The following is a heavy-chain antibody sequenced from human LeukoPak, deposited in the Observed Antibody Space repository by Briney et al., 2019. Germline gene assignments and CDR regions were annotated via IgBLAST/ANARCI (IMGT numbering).Heavy chain of an antibody. CDR3: AREAIAAGKNFDY. V-gene: IGHV1-69*05. J-gene: IGHJ4*02. CDR1: GGTFSSYA. CDR2: IIPIFGTA. Sequence: SVKVSCKASGGTFSSYAISWVRQAPGQGLEWMGGIIPIFGTANYAQKFQGRVTMTRDTSTSTVYMDLSSLRSQDTAVYYCAREAIAAGKNFDYWGQGTQVTVSS. D-gene: IGHD6-25*01.